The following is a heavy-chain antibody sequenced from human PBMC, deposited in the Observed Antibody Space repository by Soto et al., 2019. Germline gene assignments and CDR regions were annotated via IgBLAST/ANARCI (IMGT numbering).Heavy chain of an antibody. V-gene: IGHV1-2*02. D-gene: IGHD1-26*01. J-gene: IGHJ4*02. CDR2: INPKSGGT. CDR3: ARDLAKGGGSAGFDY. Sequence: ASVKVSCKASGFSFTGYYIHWLRQAPGQGFEWMGWINPKSGGTKYPQKFQGRVTMTRDTSLSTVYMTLTRLTSDDTAVYYCARDLAKGGGSAGFDYWGQGTLVTVSS. CDR1: GFSFTGYY.